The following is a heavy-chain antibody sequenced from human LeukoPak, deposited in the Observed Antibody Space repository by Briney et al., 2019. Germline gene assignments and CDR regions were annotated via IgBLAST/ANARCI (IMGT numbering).Heavy chain of an antibody. CDR2: IYYSGST. CDR3: VRHRAGSWDFDF. V-gene: IGHV4-39*01. J-gene: IGHJ4*02. CDR1: GGSIRSSTYY. D-gene: IGHD3-10*01. Sequence: SETLSLTCTVSGGSIRSSTYYWGWIRQPSGKGLEWIGYIYYSGSTYYNPSLKSRVTISEDTSKNQFSLKLSSVTAADTAVYYCVRHRAGSWDFDFWGQGTLVTVSS.